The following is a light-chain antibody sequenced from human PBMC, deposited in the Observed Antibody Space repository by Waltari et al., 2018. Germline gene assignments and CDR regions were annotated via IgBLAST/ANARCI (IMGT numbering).Light chain of an antibody. CDR3: SSYTSSSSYV. J-gene: IGLJ1*01. CDR1: SSDVGSYNY. CDR2: EVS. Sequence: QSALTQPASVSGSPGPSIPISCPGTSSDVGSYNYASWYQQHPGKAPKLMIYEVSNRPSGVSSRFSGSKSGNTASLTISGLQAEDEADYYCSSYTSSSSYVFGTGTKVTVL. V-gene: IGLV2-14*01.